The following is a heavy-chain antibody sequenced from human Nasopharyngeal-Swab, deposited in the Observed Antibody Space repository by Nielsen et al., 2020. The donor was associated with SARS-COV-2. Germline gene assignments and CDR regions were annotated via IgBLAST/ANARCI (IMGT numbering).Heavy chain of an antibody. V-gene: IGHV1-8*01. D-gene: IGHD6-13*01. Sequence: VKVPCKASGYTFTSYDINWVRQATGQGREWMGWMNPNSGNTGYAQSFQGRVTMTRNTSNSTAYMELSSLRSDDTAVYYCAIHSSSWFDLYYYDMDVWGQGTTVTVSS. CDR2: MNPNSGNT. CDR3: AIHSSSWFDLYYYDMDV. CDR1: GYTFTSYD. J-gene: IGHJ6*02.